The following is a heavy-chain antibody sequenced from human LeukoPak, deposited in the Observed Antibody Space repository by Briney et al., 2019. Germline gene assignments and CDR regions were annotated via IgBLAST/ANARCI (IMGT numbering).Heavy chain of an antibody. Sequence: PSETLSLTCAVYGGSFSGYYWSWIRQPPGKGLEWIGEINHSGSTNYNPSLKSRVTISVDTSKNQFSLKLSSVTAADTAVYYSARGRKYPNYYDSSGYYPHWGQGTLVTVSS. CDR2: INHSGST. V-gene: IGHV4-34*01. J-gene: IGHJ4*02. CDR3: ARGRKYPNYYDSSGYYPH. CDR1: GGSFSGYY. D-gene: IGHD3-22*01.